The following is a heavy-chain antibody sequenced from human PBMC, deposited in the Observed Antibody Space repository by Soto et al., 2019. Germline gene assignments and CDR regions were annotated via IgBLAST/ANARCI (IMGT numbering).Heavy chain of an antibody. D-gene: IGHD3-10*01. CDR3: ERRLHYYFGINWVDP. CDR1: GYSFTSYW. Sequence: GESLKIGCKGSGYSFTSYWISWVRQIPGKGLEWMGRIDPSDSYTNYSPSFQGHVTISADKSISTAYLQWNSLKASDTATYYCERRLHYYFGINWVDPWGQGNLVTVAS. V-gene: IGHV5-10-1*01. J-gene: IGHJ5*02. CDR2: IDPSDSYT.